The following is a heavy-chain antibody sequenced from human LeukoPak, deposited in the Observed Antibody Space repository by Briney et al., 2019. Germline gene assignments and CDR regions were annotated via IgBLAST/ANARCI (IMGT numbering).Heavy chain of an antibody. CDR2: IRYDGSNK. V-gene: IGHV3-30*02. CDR1: GFTFSSYG. Sequence: PGGSLRLSCAASGFTFSSYGMHWVRQAPGKGLEWVAFIRYDGSNKYYADSVKGRFTISRDNSKNTLYLQMNSLRAEDTAVYYCAIVAPLRPHYWGQGTLVTVSS. CDR3: AIVAPLRPHY. J-gene: IGHJ4*02.